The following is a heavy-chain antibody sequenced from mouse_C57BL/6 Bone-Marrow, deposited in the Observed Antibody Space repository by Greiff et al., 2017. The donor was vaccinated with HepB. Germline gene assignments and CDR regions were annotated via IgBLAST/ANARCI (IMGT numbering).Heavy chain of an antibody. J-gene: IGHJ2*01. CDR3: ARHDPFYDGYYGYFDY. CDR2: FYPGSGSI. V-gene: IGHV1-62-2*01. CDR1: GYTFTEYT. Sequence: VQLQQSGAELVKPGASVKLSCKASGYTFTEYTIHWVKQRSGQGLEWIGWFYPGSGSIKYNEKFKDKATLTADKSSSTVYMELSRLTSEDSAVYFCARHDPFYDGYYGYFDYWGQGTTLTVSS. D-gene: IGHD2-3*01.